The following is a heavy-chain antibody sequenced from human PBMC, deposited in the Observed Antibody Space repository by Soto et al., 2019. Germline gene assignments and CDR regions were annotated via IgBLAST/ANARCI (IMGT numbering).Heavy chain of an antibody. CDR2: IYPGDSDT. Sequence: VESLKISCEAAGYSFCYYWSCGGLQMPGRGLEWMGIIYPGDSDTRYSASFQGQVTISADKSISTTFLQCSSLKASETAMYYCERRGKYCRNSTPRFDTWGQGTLVTV. D-gene: IGHD2-2*01. V-gene: IGHV5-51*01. J-gene: IGHJ5*02. CDR3: ERRGKYCRNSTPRFDT. CDR1: GYSFCYYW.